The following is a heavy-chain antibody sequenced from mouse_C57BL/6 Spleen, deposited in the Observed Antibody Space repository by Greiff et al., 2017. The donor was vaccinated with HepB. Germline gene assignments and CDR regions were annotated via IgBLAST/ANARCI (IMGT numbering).Heavy chain of an antibody. Sequence: VQLQQSGAELVKPGASVKLSCKASGYTFTEYTIHWVKQRSGKGLEWIGWFYPGRGSIKYNEKFRDKATFTGDKSSSTVYMEISRLTSEDSAVYFCARHEYGSSPGCDDWGPGTTLTVSS. CDR1: GYTFTEYT. D-gene: IGHD1-1*01. J-gene: IGHJ2*01. V-gene: IGHV1-62-2*01. CDR2: FYPGRGSI. CDR3: ARHEYGSSPGCDD.